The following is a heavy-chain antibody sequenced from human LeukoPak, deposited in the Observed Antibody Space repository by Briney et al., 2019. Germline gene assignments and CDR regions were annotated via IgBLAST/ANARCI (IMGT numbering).Heavy chain of an antibody. CDR3: AKGVPYGSGSYYNPKYYYYMDV. CDR1: GFTFSSYS. V-gene: IGHV3-21*04. J-gene: IGHJ6*03. D-gene: IGHD3-10*01. CDR2: ISSSSSYK. Sequence: GGSLRLSCAASGFTFSSYSMNWVRQAPGKGLEWVSSISSSSSYKYYADSVKGRFTISRDNAKNSLYLQMNSLRTEDTALYYCAKGVPYGSGSYYNPKYYYYMDVWGKGTTVTVSS.